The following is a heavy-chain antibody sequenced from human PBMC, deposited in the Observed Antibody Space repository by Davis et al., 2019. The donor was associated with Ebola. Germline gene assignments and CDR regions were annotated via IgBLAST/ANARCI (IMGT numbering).Heavy chain of an antibody. J-gene: IGHJ6*03. D-gene: IGHD3-10*01. V-gene: IGHV3-30*03. CDR1: GFTFSNFA. Sequence: PGGSLRLSCAASGFTFSNFAMFWVRQAPGKGLEWVAVISYDGLNAIYADSVKGRFTISRDNSKNTLYLQMNSLRAEDTAVYYCARGYYGSGSHSYFYYYMDVWGKGTTVTVSS. CDR3: ARGYYGSGSHSYFYYYMDV. CDR2: ISYDGLNA.